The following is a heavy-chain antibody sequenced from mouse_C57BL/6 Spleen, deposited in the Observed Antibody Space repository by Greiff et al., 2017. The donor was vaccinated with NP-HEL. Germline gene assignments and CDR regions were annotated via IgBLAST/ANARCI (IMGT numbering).Heavy chain of an antibody. CDR2: IDPSDSYT. CDR3: ARGRGYEVAY. CDR1: GYTFTSYW. V-gene: IGHV1-59*01. J-gene: IGHJ3*01. D-gene: IGHD2-2*01. Sequence: QVQLQQPGAELVRPGTSVKLSCKASGYTFTSYWMHWVKQRPGQGLEWIGVIDPSDSYTNYNQKFKGKATLTVDTSSSTAYMQLSSLTSEDSAVDYGARGRGYEVAYWGQGTLVTVSA.